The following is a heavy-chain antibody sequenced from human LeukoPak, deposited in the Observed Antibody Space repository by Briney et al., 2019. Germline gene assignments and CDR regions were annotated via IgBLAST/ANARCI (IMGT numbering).Heavy chain of an antibody. V-gene: IGHV3-43*02. J-gene: IGHJ2*01. CDR2: ISGDGGGT. CDR1: GFTFDDYA. CDR3: AKGPGYCTSSSCYSTWYFDL. Sequence: GGSLRLSCAASGFTFDDYAMHWVRQAPGKGLEWVSLISGDGGGTYYADSLKGRFTISRDNSDNSLYLQMNSLRAEDTALYYCAKGPGYCTSSSCYSTWYFDLWGQGTLVTVSS. D-gene: IGHD2-2*01.